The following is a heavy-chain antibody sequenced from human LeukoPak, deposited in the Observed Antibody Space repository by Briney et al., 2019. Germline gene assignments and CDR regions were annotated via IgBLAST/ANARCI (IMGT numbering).Heavy chain of an antibody. Sequence: PGGSLRLSCAASGFTFSSYAMGWVRQAPGKGLEWVSAISGSGGSTYYADSVKGRFTISRDNSKNTLYLQMNSLRAEDTAVYYCAKDRQQQLSPLNWFDPWGQGTLVTVSS. CDR1: GFTFSSYA. J-gene: IGHJ5*02. D-gene: IGHD6-13*01. CDR2: ISGSGGST. CDR3: AKDRQQQLSPLNWFDP. V-gene: IGHV3-23*01.